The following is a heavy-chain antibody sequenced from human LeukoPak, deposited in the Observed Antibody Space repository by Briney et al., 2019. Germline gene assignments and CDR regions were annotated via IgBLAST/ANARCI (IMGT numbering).Heavy chain of an antibody. CDR1: GYTFSNYG. CDR3: ARDNDKVVDH. CDR2: ITAYNGNR. J-gene: IGHJ4*01. Sequence: ASVKVSCKTSGYTFSNYGISWVRQAPGQGLEWMGWITAYNGNRLYAQRFQGRITLTTDTSASTSYMELRSLEYDDTAIYYCARDNDKVVDHWGQGTLVTVSS. V-gene: IGHV1-18*01. D-gene: IGHD1-1*01.